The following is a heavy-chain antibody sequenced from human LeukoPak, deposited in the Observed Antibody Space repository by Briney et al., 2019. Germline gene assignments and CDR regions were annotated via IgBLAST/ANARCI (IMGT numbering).Heavy chain of an antibody. D-gene: IGHD3-3*01. Sequence: KPSETLSLTCTVSGGSISSYYWSWIRQPAGKGLEWIGRIYTSGSTNYNPSLKSRVTMSVDTSKNQFSLKLSSVTAADTAVYYCARSPYDFWSGSRNYFDYWGQGTLVTVSS. CDR2: IYTSGST. V-gene: IGHV4-4*07. J-gene: IGHJ4*02. CDR1: GGSISSYY. CDR3: ARSPYDFWSGSRNYFDY.